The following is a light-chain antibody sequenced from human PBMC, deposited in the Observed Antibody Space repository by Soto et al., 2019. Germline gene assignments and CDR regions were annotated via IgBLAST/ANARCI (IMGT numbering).Light chain of an antibody. CDR1: QSISDT. V-gene: IGKV3-20*01. Sequence: EIVMTQSPATLSVSPGGRATLSCRASQSISDTLAWYQQKPGQAPRLLTYGASSRATGIPDRFSGSGSGTGFTLTISRLEPEDFAVYYCQQYGSLPRTFGQGTKVDIK. J-gene: IGKJ1*01. CDR2: GAS. CDR3: QQYGSLPRT.